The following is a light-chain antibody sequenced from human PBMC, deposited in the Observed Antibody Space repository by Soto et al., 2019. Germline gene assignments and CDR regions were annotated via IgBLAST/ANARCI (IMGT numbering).Light chain of an antibody. V-gene: IGLV2-23*01. CDR1: SSDVGSRNL. J-gene: IGLJ2*01. CDR2: EGS. CDR3: CSYTGVYTVVI. Sequence: QSALTQPASVSGSPGQSITISCTGTSSDVGSRNLVSWYQHYAGKVPKLVIYEGSKRPSGISNRFSGSQSGNTASLTISGLQAEDEADYYCCSYTGVYTVVIFGGGTKVTVL.